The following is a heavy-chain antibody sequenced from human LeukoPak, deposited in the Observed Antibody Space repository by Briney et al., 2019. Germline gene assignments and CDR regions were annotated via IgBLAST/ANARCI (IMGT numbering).Heavy chain of an antibody. CDR3: ARGWDYSAPGYYYYYMDV. CDR2: IIPIFGTA. Sequence: SVKVSCKASGGTFSSYAISWVRQAPGQGLEWMGGIIPIFGTANYAQKFQGRVTITTDESTSTAYMELSSLRSEDTTVYYCARGWDYSAPGYYYYYMDVWGKGTTVTVSS. J-gene: IGHJ6*03. V-gene: IGHV1-69*05. CDR1: GGTFSSYA. D-gene: IGHD4-11*01.